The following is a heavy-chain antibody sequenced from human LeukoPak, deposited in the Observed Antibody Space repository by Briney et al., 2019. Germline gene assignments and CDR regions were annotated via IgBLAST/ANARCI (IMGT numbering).Heavy chain of an antibody. D-gene: IGHD2-2*01. J-gene: IGHJ6*04. CDR1: GGSFSGYF. Sequence: SETLSLTCAVYGGSFSGYFWSWIRQPPGKGLEWIGEINHSGSTNYNPSLKSRVTISVDTSKNQFSLKLSSVTAADTAVYYCARGVAVPAAFYYYYGMDVWGKGTTVTVSS. CDR2: INHSGST. V-gene: IGHV4-34*01. CDR3: ARGVAVPAAFYYYYGMDV.